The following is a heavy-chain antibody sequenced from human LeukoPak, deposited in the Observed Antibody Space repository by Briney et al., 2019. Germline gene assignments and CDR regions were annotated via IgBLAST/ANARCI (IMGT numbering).Heavy chain of an antibody. CDR2: IYNTGRT. D-gene: IGHD1-26*01. Sequence: SETLSITCSVSGGSITNYYWNWIRQSPGKGLEWIGFIYNTGRTNYNPSLQSRVTMSIDTSKNQFSLKLSSVTAADTAVYYCARQGELAIDYWGQGTLVTVSS. J-gene: IGHJ4*02. CDR1: GGSITNYY. CDR3: ARQGELAIDY. V-gene: IGHV4-59*08.